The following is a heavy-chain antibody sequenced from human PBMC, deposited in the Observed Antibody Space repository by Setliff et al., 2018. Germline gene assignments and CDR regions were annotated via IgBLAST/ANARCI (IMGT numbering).Heavy chain of an antibody. CDR3: ARDRFGVAGDF. V-gene: IGHV4-61*09. D-gene: IGHD3-3*01. J-gene: IGHJ4*02. CDR1: GVSIGSDDYY. Sequence: PSETLSLTCNVSGVSIGSDDYYWSWMRQPPGKGMEWIGHIFPSGTNFNPSFRSRVSMSADTFKNQYSLELTSLTAADTAVYYCARDRFGVAGDFWGRGTLVTVS. CDR2: IFPSGT.